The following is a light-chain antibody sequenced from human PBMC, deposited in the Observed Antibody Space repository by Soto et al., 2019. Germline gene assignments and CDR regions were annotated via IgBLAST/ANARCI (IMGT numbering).Light chain of an antibody. CDR1: QSVSSN. CDR2: DAS. CDR3: LQHNSYPRT. V-gene: IGKV3-15*01. Sequence: EIVMTQSPATLSVCPWEIATLSCRASQSVSSNLAWHQHKPGQAPRILMYDASTRATGIPARFSGSGSGTEFTLTISSLQSEDFATYYCLQHNSYPRTFGQGTKVDIK. J-gene: IGKJ1*01.